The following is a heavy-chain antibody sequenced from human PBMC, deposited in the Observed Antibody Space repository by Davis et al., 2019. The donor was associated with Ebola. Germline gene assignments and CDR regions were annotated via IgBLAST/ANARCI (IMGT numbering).Heavy chain of an antibody. CDR1: GFTFSSYG. D-gene: IGHD6-19*01. V-gene: IGHV3-30*02. J-gene: IGHJ4*02. CDR2: IRYDGSNK. CDR3: AKDVYSSGWYVDY. Sequence: GESLKISCAASGFTFSSYGMHWVRQAPGKGLEWVAFIRYDGSNKYYADSVKGRFTISRDNSKNTLYLQMNSLRAEDTAVYYCAKDVYSSGWYVDYWGQGTLVTVSS.